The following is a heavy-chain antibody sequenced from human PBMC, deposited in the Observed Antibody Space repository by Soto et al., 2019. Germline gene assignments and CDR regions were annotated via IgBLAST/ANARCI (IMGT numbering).Heavy chain of an antibody. CDR2: SRNKASSYTT. CDR1: GFTFSDHY. D-gene: IGHD2-15*01. V-gene: IGHV3-72*01. J-gene: IGHJ5*02. Sequence: PGGSLRLSCAASGFTFSDHYMDWVRQAPGKGLEWVGRSRNKASSYTTEYAASVKGRFTISRDNSKSSLYLQMNSLKTEDTAVYYCAVVAASTLNWFDPWGQGTLVTVSS. CDR3: AVVAASTLNWFDP.